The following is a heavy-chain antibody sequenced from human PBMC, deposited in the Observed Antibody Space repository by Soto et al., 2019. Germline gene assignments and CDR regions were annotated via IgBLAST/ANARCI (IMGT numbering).Heavy chain of an antibody. CDR2: IKQDGSEK. CDR1: GFPFSSYC. D-gene: IGHD2-2*01. Sequence: HPGGSLRLSCSASGFPFSSYCMSWVRQAPGKGLEWVANIKQDGSEKYYVDSVKGRFTISRDNAKNSLYLQMNSLRAEDTAVYYCARDTTGSVPAVSMYPWDYYYYYYMDVWGKGTTVTVSS. V-gene: IGHV3-7*01. J-gene: IGHJ6*03. CDR3: ARDTTGSVPAVSMYPWDYYYYYYMDV.